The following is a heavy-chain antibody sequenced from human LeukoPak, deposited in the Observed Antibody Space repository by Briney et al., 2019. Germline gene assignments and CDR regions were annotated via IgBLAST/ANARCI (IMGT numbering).Heavy chain of an antibody. CDR3: IRSYYYDSSGYIWFDP. CDR1: GFTFGGSA. Sequence: PGGSLRLSCAASGFTFGGSAMHWVRQASGKGLEWVGRIRSKANSYATAYAASVKGRFTISRDDSKNTAYLQMNSLKTEDTAVYYCIRSYYYDSSGYIWFDPWGQGTLVTVSS. CDR2: IRSKANSYAT. V-gene: IGHV3-73*01. D-gene: IGHD3-22*01. J-gene: IGHJ5*02.